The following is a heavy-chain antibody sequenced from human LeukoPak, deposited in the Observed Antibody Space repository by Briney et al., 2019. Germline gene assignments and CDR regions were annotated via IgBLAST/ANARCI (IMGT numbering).Heavy chain of an antibody. D-gene: IGHD2-15*01. Sequence: TSETLSLTCTVSGGSISSYYWSWIRQPAGKRLEWIGRFYTSGSTNYTPSLKGRVTMSVDTSKNQFSLRLSSVTAADTAVYYCAKTDGSPHFDYWGQGTLVTVSS. J-gene: IGHJ4*02. CDR1: GGSISSYY. V-gene: IGHV4-4*07. CDR3: AKTDGSPHFDY. CDR2: FYTSGST.